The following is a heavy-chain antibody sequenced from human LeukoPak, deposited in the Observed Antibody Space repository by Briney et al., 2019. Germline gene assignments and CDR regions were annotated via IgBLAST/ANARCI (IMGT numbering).Heavy chain of an antibody. CDR3: ARHGYYYYMDV. J-gene: IGHJ6*03. CDR2: IYTTGST. CDR1: GGSIYSYY. V-gene: IGHV4-4*09. Sequence: SETLSLTCTVSGGSIYSYYWRWFRQPPGKGLEWIAYIYTTGSTNYYPSFMSRVTISIDTSMCQFSLRLSSVTAANTAVYYCARHGYYYYMDVWGKGTTVTVSS.